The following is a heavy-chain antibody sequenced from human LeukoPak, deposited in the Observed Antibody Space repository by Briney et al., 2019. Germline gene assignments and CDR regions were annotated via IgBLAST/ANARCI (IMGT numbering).Heavy chain of an antibody. CDR2: INPNSGVT. CDR3: ARFSAAVGGQHPY. V-gene: IGHV1-2*02. D-gene: IGHD6-13*01. CDR1: GYTFTGYY. Sequence: GASVKVSCKSSGYTFTGYYMHWVRQAPGQGLEWIGWINPNSGVTNYAQKFQGRVTVTRDTSISTAYMELSRLRSDDTAVYYCARFSAAVGGQHPYWGQGTLVIVSS. J-gene: IGHJ4*02.